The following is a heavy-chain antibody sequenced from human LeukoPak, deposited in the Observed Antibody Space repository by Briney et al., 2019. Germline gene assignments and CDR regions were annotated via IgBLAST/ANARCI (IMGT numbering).Heavy chain of an antibody. J-gene: IGHJ6*03. CDR3: ARESFGTDNYYYMDV. V-gene: IGHV4-39*07. Sequence: PSETLSLTCSVSGDSISGSSYYWGWIRQPPGKGLEWIGSIYYSGSTYYNPSLKSRVTISVDTSKNQVSLKLSSVTAADTAVYYCARESFGTDNYYYMDVWGKGTTVTVSS. CDR2: IYYSGST. D-gene: IGHD3-3*01. CDR1: GDSISGSSYY.